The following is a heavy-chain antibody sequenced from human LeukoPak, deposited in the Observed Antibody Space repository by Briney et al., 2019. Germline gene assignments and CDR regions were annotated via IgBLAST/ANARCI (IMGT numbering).Heavy chain of an antibody. CDR1: GFTFSNAW. Sequence: GGSLRLSCAASGFTFSNAWMSWVRQAPGKGPEWVGRIKSKTDGGTTDYAAPVKGRFTISRDDSKNTLYLQMNSLKTEDTAVYYCTRRSGIAVAGTFDYWGQGTLVTVSS. J-gene: IGHJ4*02. V-gene: IGHV3-15*01. CDR3: TRRSGIAVAGTFDY. CDR2: IKSKTDGGTT. D-gene: IGHD6-19*01.